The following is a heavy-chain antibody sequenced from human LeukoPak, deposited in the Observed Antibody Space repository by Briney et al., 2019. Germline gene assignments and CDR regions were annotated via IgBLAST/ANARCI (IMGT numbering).Heavy chain of an antibody. J-gene: IGHJ4*02. CDR1: GFHFSTYS. Sequence: GGSLRLSCAASGFHFSTYSMHWVRPAPGKGLEYVSAISGNGGSTFYANSVKGRSTISRDNSKNTLYLQMGSLRGDDMAVYYCARVAYAYDFWGQGTLVTVSS. V-gene: IGHV3-64*01. CDR3: ARVAYAYDF. D-gene: IGHD2-2*01. CDR2: ISGNGGST.